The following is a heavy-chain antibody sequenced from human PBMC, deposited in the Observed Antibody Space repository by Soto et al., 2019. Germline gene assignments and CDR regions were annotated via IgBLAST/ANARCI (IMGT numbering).Heavy chain of an antibody. J-gene: IGHJ6*02. CDR1: GFILDDFG. V-gene: IGHV3-9*01. CDR2: LSCNNGKI. D-gene: IGHD2-21*02. Sequence: EVQLVESGGGLVQPGRSLRLSCAASGFILDDFGIHWVRQTPGKGLEWVSGLSCNNGKIGFADAMKGRFTISRDSAKKSLYLQMNNLRVEDTALYYCAKEVDCYGSYGVDVWGQGTRVTVSS. CDR3: AKEVDCYGSYGVDV.